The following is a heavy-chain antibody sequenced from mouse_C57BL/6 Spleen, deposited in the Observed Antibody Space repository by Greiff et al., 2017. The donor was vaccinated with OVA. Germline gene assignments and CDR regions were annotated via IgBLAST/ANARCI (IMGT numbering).Heavy chain of an antibody. Sequence: QVQLQQSGAELVKPGASVKMSCKASGYTFTSYWITWVKQRPGQGLEWIGDIYPGSGSTNYNEKFKSKATLTVDTSSSTAYMQLSSLTSEYSAVYYCARGGESPYWYFDVWGTGTTVTVSS. CDR3: ARGGESPYWYFDV. CDR2: IYPGSGST. V-gene: IGHV1-55*01. CDR1: GYTFTSYW. J-gene: IGHJ1*03.